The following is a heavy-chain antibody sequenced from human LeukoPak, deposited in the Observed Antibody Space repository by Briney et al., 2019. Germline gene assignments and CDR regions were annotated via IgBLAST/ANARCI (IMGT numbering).Heavy chain of an antibody. Sequence: GESLKISCKGSGYRFTSLWLSWVRPIPGKGLGWLGKIDPSDSYTNYSPSFQGHVTISADKSIRTAFLQWSSLKASDTAMYYCARQEGNKWSYWGQGTLVTVST. J-gene: IGHJ4*02. CDR1: GYRFTSLW. CDR3: ARQEGNKWSY. V-gene: IGHV5-10-1*01. CDR2: IDPSDSYT. D-gene: IGHD2-15*01.